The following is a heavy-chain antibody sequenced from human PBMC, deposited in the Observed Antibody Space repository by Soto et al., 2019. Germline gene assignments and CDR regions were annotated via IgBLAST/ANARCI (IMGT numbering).Heavy chain of an antibody. Sequence: SETLSLTCTVSGGSITSSNYYWGWIRQPPGKGLQWIGNVYYNGFTYYNPSLKSRVTISVDTSKNHFSLKLTSVTAADTAVYYCARQDDFWSGSNWFDPWGQGTLVTISS. CDR1: GGSITSSNYY. J-gene: IGHJ5*02. CDR2: VYYNGFT. CDR3: ARQDDFWSGSNWFDP. V-gene: IGHV4-39*01. D-gene: IGHD3-3*01.